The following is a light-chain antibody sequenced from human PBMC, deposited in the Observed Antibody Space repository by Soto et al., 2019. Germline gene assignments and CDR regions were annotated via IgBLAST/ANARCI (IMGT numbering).Light chain of an antibody. Sequence: DIQLTQSPSFLSASVGDRVTITCRASQAISSSLAWYQHNPGKAPKLLIYAASTLQNGVPSIFSGSGSGTEFTITISSLQPEDFATYYCQHLNDYRYTFGQGTKVEIK. J-gene: IGKJ2*01. CDR2: AAS. CDR3: QHLNDYRYT. CDR1: QAISSS. V-gene: IGKV1-9*01.